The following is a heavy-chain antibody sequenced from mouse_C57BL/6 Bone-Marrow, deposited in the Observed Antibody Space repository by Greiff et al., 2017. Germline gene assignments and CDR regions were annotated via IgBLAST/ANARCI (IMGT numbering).Heavy chain of an antibody. V-gene: IGHV2-2*01. D-gene: IGHD2-4*01. CDR2: IWSGGST. Sequence: VMLVESGPGLVQPSQSLSITCTVSGFSLTSYGVHWVRQSPGKGLEWLGVIWSGGSTDYKAAFISRLSISKDNSKSQVFFKMNSLQADETAIYYCARNSDYDPYWYFDVWGTGTTVTVSS. CDR1: GFSLTSYG. J-gene: IGHJ1*03. CDR3: ARNSDYDPYWYFDV.